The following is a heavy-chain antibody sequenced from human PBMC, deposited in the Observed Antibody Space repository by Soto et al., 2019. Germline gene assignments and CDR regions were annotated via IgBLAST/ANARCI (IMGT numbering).Heavy chain of an antibody. V-gene: IGHV4-38-2*01. CDR3: ARGSYGLDV. Sequence: SETLSLTCAVSGYSISSGYHWGWIRQPPGKGXXWXXSXXXXXSXXXNPSLKSRVTIALDTSKNQFSLRLRSVTAADTAVYYCARGSYGLDVWGQGTTVTVSS. J-gene: IGHJ6*02. CDR2: XXXXXSX. D-gene: IGHD3-10*01. CDR1: GYSISSGYH.